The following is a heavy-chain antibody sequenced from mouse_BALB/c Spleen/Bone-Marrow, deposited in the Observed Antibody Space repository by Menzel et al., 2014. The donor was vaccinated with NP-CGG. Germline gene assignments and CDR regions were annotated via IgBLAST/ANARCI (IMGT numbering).Heavy chain of an antibody. V-gene: IGHV1-7*01. CDR2: INPSTGYT. D-gene: IGHD3-2*01. CDR3: VRSTGAMDY. Sequence: VQLQQSGAELAKPGASVKMSCKASGYTFTSYWMHWVKQRPGQGLEWIGYINPSTGYTEYSQKFKDKATLTADKSSSTAYMQQSSLTSEDSAVYYCVRSTGAMDYWGQGTSVTVSS. CDR1: GYTFTSYW. J-gene: IGHJ4*01.